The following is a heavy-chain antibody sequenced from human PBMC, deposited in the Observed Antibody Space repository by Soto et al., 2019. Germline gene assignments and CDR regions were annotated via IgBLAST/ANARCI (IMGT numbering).Heavy chain of an antibody. J-gene: IGHJ6*02. CDR1: GFTFSSYA. V-gene: IGHV3-30-3*01. CDR2: ISYDGSNK. CDR3: ARDGPFWSGPWGPDYYYYGMDV. D-gene: IGHD3-3*01. Sequence: LRLSCAASGFTFSSYAMHWVRQAPGKGLEWVAVISYDGSNKYYADSVKGRFTISRDNSKNTLYLQMNSLRAEDTAVYYCARDGPFWSGPWGPDYYYYGMDVWGQGTTVTVSS.